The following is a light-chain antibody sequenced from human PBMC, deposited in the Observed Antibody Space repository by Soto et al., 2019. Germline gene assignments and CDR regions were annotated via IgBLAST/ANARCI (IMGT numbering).Light chain of an antibody. CDR3: QVWDSSSDHRVV. V-gene: IGLV3-21*02. J-gene: IGLJ2*01. CDR1: NIAIKS. CDR2: DDG. Sequence: SYELTQAPSVSVAPGQTARITCGGNNIAIKSVHWYQQKPGQAPVLVVYDDGDWPSGIPERFSGSNSGNTATLTITRVEAGDEADYHCQVWDSSSDHRVVFGGGTKVTVL.